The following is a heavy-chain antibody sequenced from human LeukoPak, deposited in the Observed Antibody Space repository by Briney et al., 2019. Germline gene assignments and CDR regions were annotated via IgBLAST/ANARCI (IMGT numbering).Heavy chain of an antibody. Sequence: ASQTLSLTCTVSGGSISSGGYYRTWIRQHPGKGLEWIGYIYYSGSTCYNPSLKSRVTMSVDTSKNQFSLKLSSVTAADTAVYYCARGAVRGVIDFDYWGQGTLVSVSS. J-gene: IGHJ4*02. CDR1: GGSISSGGYY. CDR3: ARGAVRGVIDFDY. V-gene: IGHV4-31*03. D-gene: IGHD3-10*01. CDR2: IYYSGST.